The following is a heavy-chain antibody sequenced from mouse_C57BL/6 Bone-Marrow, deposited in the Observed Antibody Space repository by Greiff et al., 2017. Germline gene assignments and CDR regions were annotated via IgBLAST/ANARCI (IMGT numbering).Heavy chain of an antibody. CDR1: GYTFTSYW. J-gene: IGHJ3*01. CDR2: INPSSGYT. V-gene: IGHV1-7*01. D-gene: IGHD1-1*01. Sequence: QVQLKESGAELAKPGASVKLSCKASGYTFTSYWMHWVKQRPGQGLEWIGYINPSSGYTKYNQKFKDKATLTADKSSSTAYLQLSSLTYEDSAVYYCALLLRSFAYWGQGTLVTVSA. CDR3: ALLLRSFAY.